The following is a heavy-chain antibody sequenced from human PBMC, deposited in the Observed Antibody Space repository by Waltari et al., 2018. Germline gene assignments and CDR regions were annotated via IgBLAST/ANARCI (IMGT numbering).Heavy chain of an antibody. CDR2: IYYTGSS. CDR1: GGSISNYY. V-gene: IGHV4-59*08. J-gene: IGHJ4*02. D-gene: IGHD2-2*01. Sequence: QVQLQESGPGLVKPSETLSLTCTVSGGSISNYYWSWIRQPPGEGLEWIAYIYYTGSSNYNPSLKSRITISVDTSKNQFSLKLKSVTAADTAVYYCARQSRYCTTTSCSGPWYLFDYWGQGIQVTVSS. CDR3: ARQSRYCTTTSCSGPWYLFDY.